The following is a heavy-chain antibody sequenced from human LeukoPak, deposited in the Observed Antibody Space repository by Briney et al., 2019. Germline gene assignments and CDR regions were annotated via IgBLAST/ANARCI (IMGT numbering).Heavy chain of an antibody. Sequence: GGSLRLSCAASGFTFSSYSMNWVRQAPGKGLEWVSYISSSSTIYYADPVKGRFTISRDNAKNSLYLQMNSLRDEDTAVYYCARGSWVSPFDYWGQGTLVTVSS. CDR2: ISSSSTI. CDR3: ARGSWVSPFDY. D-gene: IGHD3-10*01. V-gene: IGHV3-48*02. J-gene: IGHJ4*02. CDR1: GFTFSSYS.